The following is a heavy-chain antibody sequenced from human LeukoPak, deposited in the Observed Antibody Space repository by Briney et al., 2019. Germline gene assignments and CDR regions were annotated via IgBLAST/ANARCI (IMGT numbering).Heavy chain of an antibody. J-gene: IGHJ4*02. CDR2: IRFDGSDK. CDR1: GFTFRSYG. CDR3: AKGPASPPLDY. Sequence: GGSLRLSCGVTGFTFRSYGMHWVRQAPDKGLEWVAFIRFDGSDKYYADSVKGRFTISRDNSKNTLYLQMNSLRAEDTAVYYCAKGPASPPLDYWGQGTLVTVSS. V-gene: IGHV3-30*02. D-gene: IGHD2-2*01.